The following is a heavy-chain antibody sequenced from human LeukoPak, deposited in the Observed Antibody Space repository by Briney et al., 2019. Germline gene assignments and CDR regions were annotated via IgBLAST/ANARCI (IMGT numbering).Heavy chain of an antibody. CDR3: ARDKSGAMALNAFDI. CDR1: GGSISSSNW. J-gene: IGHJ3*02. CDR2: IYHSGST. D-gene: IGHD5-18*01. Sequence: PSETLSLTCAVSGGSISSSNWWSWVRQPPGKGLEWIGEIYHSGSTNYNPSLKSRVTISVDKSKNQFSLKLSSVTAADTAVYYCARDKSGAMALNAFDIWGQGTMVTVSS. V-gene: IGHV4-4*02.